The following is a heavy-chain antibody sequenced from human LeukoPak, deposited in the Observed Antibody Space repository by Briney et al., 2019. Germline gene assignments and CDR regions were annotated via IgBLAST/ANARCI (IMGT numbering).Heavy chain of an antibody. J-gene: IGHJ5*02. V-gene: IGHV4-59*12. CDR2: ISYNGNT. D-gene: IGHD5-18*01. Sequence: SETLSLTCTVSGDSISSYDWSWIRQPPGQGLQWLAYISYNGNTKTNPSLKSRVTISRDTSKNQFSLKLASVTAADTAIYYCAKGAGGFSYYNWFDPWGQGTLVTVSS. CDR3: AKGAGGFSYYNWFDP. CDR1: GDSISSYD.